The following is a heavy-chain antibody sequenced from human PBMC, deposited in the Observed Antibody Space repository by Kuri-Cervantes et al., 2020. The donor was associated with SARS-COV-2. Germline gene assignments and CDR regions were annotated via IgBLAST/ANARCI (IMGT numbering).Heavy chain of an antibody. CDR1: GFTVSSNY. J-gene: IGHJ4*02. CDR2: IYSGGST. CDR3: SSSLIYTFDY. Sequence: GESLKISCAASGFTVSSNYMSWVRQAPGKGLEWVSVIYSGGSTYYADSVKGRFTISRDNSKNTLYLQMNSLRAEDTAVYYCSSSLIYTFDYWGQGTLVTVSS. V-gene: IGHV3-66*02. D-gene: IGHD6-13*01.